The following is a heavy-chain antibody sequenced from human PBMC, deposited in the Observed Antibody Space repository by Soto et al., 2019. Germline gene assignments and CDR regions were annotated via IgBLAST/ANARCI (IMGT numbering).Heavy chain of an antibody. CDR3: ARDHGGSETSTHCSGGSCYFPLPFDY. V-gene: IGHV1-69*13. Sequence: SVKVSCKASGGTFSSYAISWVRQAPGQGLEWMGGIIPIFGTANYAQKFQGRVTITADESTSTAYMELSSLRSEDTAVYYCARDHGGSETSTHCSGGSCYFPLPFDYWGQGTLVTVSS. D-gene: IGHD2-15*01. CDR1: GGTFSSYA. J-gene: IGHJ4*02. CDR2: IIPIFGTA.